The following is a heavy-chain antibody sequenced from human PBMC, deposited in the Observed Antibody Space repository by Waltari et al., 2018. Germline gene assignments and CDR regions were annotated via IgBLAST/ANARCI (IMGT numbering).Heavy chain of an antibody. CDR1: GRSFSGYY. J-gene: IGHJ4*02. CDR3: ASPGYSSRWYPFDY. D-gene: IGHD6-13*01. Sequence: QVHLQQWGAGLLKPSETLSLTCAVSGRSFSGYYWSWIRQSPEKGLEWIGEINQSGDTNYNGSLRSRGSISIDTSRNEFSLKLTSVTDADTAVYYCASPGYSSRWYPFDYWGQGTPVTISS. V-gene: IGHV4-34*01. CDR2: INQSGDT.